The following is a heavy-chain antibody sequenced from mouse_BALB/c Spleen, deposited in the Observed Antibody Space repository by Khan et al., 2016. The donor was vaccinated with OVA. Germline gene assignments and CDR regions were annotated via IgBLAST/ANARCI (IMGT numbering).Heavy chain of an antibody. CDR2: IIPSNGYT. CDR3: VRDGAYHRNDGWFAY. V-gene: IGHV1-4*01. D-gene: IGHD2-14*01. Sequence: QVQLQQSGAELARPGASVKMSCKASGYTFTSYTIHWIKLRPGQGLEWIGYIIPSNGYTNYNQKFKDKATLTADKSSTTAYMELSSLTSDDSALYNCVRDGAYHRNDGWFAYWGQGTLVTVSA. CDR1: GYTFTSYT. J-gene: IGHJ3*01.